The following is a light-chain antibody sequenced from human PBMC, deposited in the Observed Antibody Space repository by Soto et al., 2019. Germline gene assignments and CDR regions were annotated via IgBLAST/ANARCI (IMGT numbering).Light chain of an antibody. CDR1: QSISSN. CDR2: GAS. J-gene: IGKJ1*01. V-gene: IGKV3-15*01. CDR3: HQYNNWPRT. Sequence: EIVMTQSPATLSVSPGERATLSCRASQSISSNLVWYQQKPGQAPRLLIYGASTRPTGIPARFSGSGSGTEFTLTISSLQSEDFAVYYCHQYNNWPRTSGQGTKVEI.